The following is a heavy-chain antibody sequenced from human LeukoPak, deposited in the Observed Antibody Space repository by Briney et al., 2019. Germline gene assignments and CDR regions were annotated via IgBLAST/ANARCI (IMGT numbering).Heavy chain of an antibody. CDR2: INHSGST. V-gene: IGHV4-34*01. D-gene: IGHD3-22*01. J-gene: IGHJ3*02. CDR3: ARYSYYYDSSAPTDAFDI. Sequence: PSETLSLTCAVYGGSFSGYYWSWIRQPPGKGLEWIGEINHSGSTNYNPSLKSRVTISVDTSKNQFSLKLSSVTAADTAVYYCARYSYYYDSSAPTDAFDIWGQGTMVTVSS. CDR1: GGSFSGYY.